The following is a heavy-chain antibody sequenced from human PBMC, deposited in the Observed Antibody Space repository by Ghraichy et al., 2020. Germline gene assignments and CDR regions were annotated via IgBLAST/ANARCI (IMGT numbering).Heavy chain of an antibody. Sequence: GGSLRLSCVGSGFRLSNYNMNWVRQAPGKGLEWVAYISKSGSTTNYADSVQGRFTISRDNVKNELYLQMENKRDEDTAVYYCARETESWDSSGFYYHSGMDVWGQGTTVTVTS. V-gene: IGHV3-48*02. J-gene: IGHJ6*01. CDR1: GFRLSNYN. D-gene: IGHD3-22*01. CDR2: ISKSGSTT. CDR3: ARETESWDSSGFYYHSGMDV.